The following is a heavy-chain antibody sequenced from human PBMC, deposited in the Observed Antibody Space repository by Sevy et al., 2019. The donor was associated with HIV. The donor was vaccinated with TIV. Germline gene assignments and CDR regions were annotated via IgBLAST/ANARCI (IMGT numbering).Heavy chain of an antibody. CDR3: ARDGTYYYGSGSYYLDY. J-gene: IGHJ4*02. V-gene: IGHV3-33*01. D-gene: IGHD3-10*01. CDR2: IWYDGSNK. Sequence: GGSLRLSCAASGFTISSYGMHWVRQAPGKGLEWVAVIWYDGSNKYYADSVKGRFTISRDNSKNTLYLQMNSLRAEDTAVYYCARDGTYYYGSGSYYLDYWGQGTLVTVSS. CDR1: GFTISSYG.